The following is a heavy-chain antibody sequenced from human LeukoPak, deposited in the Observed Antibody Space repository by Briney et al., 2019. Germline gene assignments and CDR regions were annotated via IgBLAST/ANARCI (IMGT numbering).Heavy chain of an antibody. CDR3: SRESGPFCPFGY. CDR1: GGSISGTNW. D-gene: IGHD1-26*01. V-gene: IGHV4-4*02. Sequence: SGTLSLTCGVSGGSISGTNWWSWVRQPPGQGLEWIGEISLAGQTNYNPSLNGRVTMSLDKSSNQLSLHLTSVTAADAATYFCSRESGPFCPFGYWGQGTLVIVSS. CDR2: ISLAGQT. J-gene: IGHJ4*02.